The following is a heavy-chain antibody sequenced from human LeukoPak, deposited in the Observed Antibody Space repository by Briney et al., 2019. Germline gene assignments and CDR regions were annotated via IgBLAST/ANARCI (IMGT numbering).Heavy chain of an antibody. D-gene: IGHD3-22*01. J-gene: IGHJ4*02. CDR2: IYSGGST. CDR1: GFTVSSNY. CDR3: ARVAGSGYYEYYFDY. V-gene: IGHV3-53*01. Sequence: GGSLRLSCAASGFTVSSNYMSWVRQAPGKGLEWVSVIYSGGSTYYADSVKGRFTISRDNSKNTLYLQMNSLRAEDTAVYYYARVAGSGYYEYYFDYWGQGTLVTVSS.